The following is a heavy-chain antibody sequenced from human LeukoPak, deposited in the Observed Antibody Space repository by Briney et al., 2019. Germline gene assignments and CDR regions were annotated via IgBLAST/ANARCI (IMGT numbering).Heavy chain of an antibody. Sequence: PGGSLRLSCTASGFTFGDSAMSWFRHARGKGLEWVGFIRSKSYGGTIEYAASVKGRFTISREDSKSIAYLQMNSLKTEDTAVYYCTRGPPPPYYYDTRRYCYFQHWGQGALVTVSS. D-gene: IGHD3-22*01. CDR2: IRSKSYGGTI. J-gene: IGHJ1*01. CDR1: GFTFGDSA. CDR3: TRGPPPPYYYDTRRYCYFQH. V-gene: IGHV3-49*03.